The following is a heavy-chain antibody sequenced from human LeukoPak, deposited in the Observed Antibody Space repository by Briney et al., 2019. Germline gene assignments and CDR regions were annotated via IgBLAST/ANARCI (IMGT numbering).Heavy chain of an antibody. J-gene: IGHJ4*02. V-gene: IGHV4-4*07. CDR1: GDSISTFY. CDR2: IYTSGST. CDR3: ASDAPGLLGY. D-gene: IGHD2-15*01. Sequence: SETLSLTCTVFGDSISTFYWSWIRQPAGKGLEWIGHIYTSGSTNYNPSLKSRVTMSVDTSKNQFFLKLSSVTAADTAVYYCASDAPGLLGYWGQGTLVTVSS.